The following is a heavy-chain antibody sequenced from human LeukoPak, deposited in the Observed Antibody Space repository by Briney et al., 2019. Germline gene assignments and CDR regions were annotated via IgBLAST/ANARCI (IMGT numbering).Heavy chain of an antibody. J-gene: IGHJ3*02. CDR1: GFTFSSYW. CDR2: IKQDGSEK. V-gene: IGHV3-7*05. D-gene: IGHD3-9*01. CDR3: ARDLGAWDFEGAYEI. Sequence: RGSPRLSCAVSGFTFSSYWMSWVGQAPGKGLEWVANIKQDGSEKYYVDSVKGRFTISRDNAKNSVYLNMNSLRAEDTAVYYRARDLGAWDFEGAYEIWGQGTKVTVSS.